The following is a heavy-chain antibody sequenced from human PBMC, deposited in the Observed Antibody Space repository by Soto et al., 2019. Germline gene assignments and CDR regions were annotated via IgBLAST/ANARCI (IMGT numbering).Heavy chain of an antibody. D-gene: IGHD2-15*01. CDR3: ARVPALDIVVVVAASGYYAFDI. CDR1: GYTFTSYG. Sequence: ASVKVSCKASGYTFTSYGISWVRQAPGQGLERMGWISAYNGNTNYAQKLQGRVTMTTDTSTSTAYMELRSLRSDDTAVYYCARVPALDIVVVVAASGYYAFDIWGQGTMVTVSS. CDR2: ISAYNGNT. V-gene: IGHV1-18*01. J-gene: IGHJ3*02.